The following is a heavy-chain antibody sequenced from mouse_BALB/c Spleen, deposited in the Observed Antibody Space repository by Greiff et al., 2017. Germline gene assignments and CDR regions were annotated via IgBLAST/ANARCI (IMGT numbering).Heavy chain of an antibody. D-gene: IGHD1-2*01. Sequence: VQLQQSGPELVKPGASVKISCKASGYAFSSSWMNWVKQRPGQGLEWIGRIYPGDGDTNYNGKFKGKATLTADKSSSTAYMQLSSLTSVDSAVYYCARRGITTAGYYFDYWGQGTTLTVSS. CDR2: IYPGDGDT. CDR3: ARRGITTAGYYFDY. J-gene: IGHJ2*01. CDR1: GYAFSSSW. V-gene: IGHV1-82*01.